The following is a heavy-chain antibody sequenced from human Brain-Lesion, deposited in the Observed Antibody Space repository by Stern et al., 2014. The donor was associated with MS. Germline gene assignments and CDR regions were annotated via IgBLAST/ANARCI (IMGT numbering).Heavy chain of an antibody. CDR1: GFGFSNYW. J-gene: IGHJ5*02. CDR2: IKSDGREK. Sequence: VQLVESGGGLVQPGGSLRLSCAASGFGFSNYWMSWVRQAPGKGPEWVANIKSDGREKLYVDSVKGRFTISRDNAKNSLYLQMNSLRAEDTAVYYCARGVDPWGQGTLVTVSS. V-gene: IGHV3-7*01. CDR3: ARGVDP.